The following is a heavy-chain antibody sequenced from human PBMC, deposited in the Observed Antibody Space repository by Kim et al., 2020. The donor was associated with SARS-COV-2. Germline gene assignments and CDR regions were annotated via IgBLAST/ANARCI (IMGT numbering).Heavy chain of an antibody. D-gene: IGHD3-9*01. V-gene: IGHV4-34*01. CDR3: AREAPGRYFDWLLPFDY. Sequence: LKSRVTISVDTSKNQFSLKLSSVTAADTAVYYCAREAPGRYFDWLLPFDYWGQGTLVTVSS. J-gene: IGHJ4*02.